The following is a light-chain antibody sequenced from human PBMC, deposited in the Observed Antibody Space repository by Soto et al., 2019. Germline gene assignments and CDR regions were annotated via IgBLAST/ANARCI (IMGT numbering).Light chain of an antibody. Sequence: ALTQPASVSGSPGQSITVSCTGPSNDIATYNFVSWYQQHPGKAPKLLIYDVTSRPSGVSDRFSGSKSGSTASLTISGLQAEDEADYYCNSYTTSTSFVFGTGTKVTVL. CDR2: DVT. CDR3: NSYTTSTSFV. J-gene: IGLJ1*01. V-gene: IGLV2-14*01. CDR1: SNDIATYNF.